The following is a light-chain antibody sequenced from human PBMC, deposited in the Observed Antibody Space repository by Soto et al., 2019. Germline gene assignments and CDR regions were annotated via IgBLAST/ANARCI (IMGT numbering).Light chain of an antibody. CDR3: QEFASN. CDR2: GAS. CDR1: QSVTSSY. V-gene: IGKV3-20*01. J-gene: IGKJ4*01. Sequence: EIVLTQSPGTLSLSPGERATLSCRASQSVTSSYLAWYQQKPGQAPRLLIYGASTRATGIPARFSGSGSGTEFTLTINRLEPEDFAVYYCQEFASNFGGGTKVDIK.